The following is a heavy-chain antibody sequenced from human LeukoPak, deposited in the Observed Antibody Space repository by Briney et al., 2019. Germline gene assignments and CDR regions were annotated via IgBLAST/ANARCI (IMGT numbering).Heavy chain of an antibody. CDR1: GGSFSGYY. CDR2: INHSGST. Sequence: PSETLSLTCAVYGGSFSGYYWSWIRQPPGKGLEWIGEINHSGSTNYNPSLKSRVTISVDTSENQFSLKLSSVTAADTAVYYCARGPHYDILTGYYGRLNYFDYWGQGTLVTVSS. D-gene: IGHD3-9*01. CDR3: ARGPHYDILTGYYGRLNYFDY. V-gene: IGHV4-34*01. J-gene: IGHJ4*02.